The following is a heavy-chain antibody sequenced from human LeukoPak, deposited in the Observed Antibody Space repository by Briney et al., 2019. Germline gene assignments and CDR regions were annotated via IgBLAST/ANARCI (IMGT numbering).Heavy chain of an antibody. CDR1: GGSISSYY. CDR2: IYYSGST. Sequence: SETLSLTCTVSGGSISSYYWSWIRQPPGKGLEWIGYIYYSGSTNYNPSLKSRVTISVDTSKNQFSLKLSSVTAADTAVYYCARVDIAAAADYWGQGTLVTVSS. J-gene: IGHJ4*02. D-gene: IGHD2-2*03. V-gene: IGHV4-59*08. CDR3: ARVDIAAAADY.